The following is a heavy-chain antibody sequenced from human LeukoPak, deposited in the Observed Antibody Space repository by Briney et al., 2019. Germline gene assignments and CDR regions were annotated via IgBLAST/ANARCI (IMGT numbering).Heavy chain of an antibody. Sequence: GGSLRLSCAASGFTFSRNWMHWARQAPGKGLVWVSCINSDGSSTSYADSVKGRFTISRDNAKNTLYLQMNSLRAEDTAVYYCARPTYYYDALFDYWGQGTLVTVSS. CDR3: ARPTYYYDALFDY. J-gene: IGHJ4*02. D-gene: IGHD3-22*01. V-gene: IGHV3-74*01. CDR1: GFTFSRNW. CDR2: INSDGSST.